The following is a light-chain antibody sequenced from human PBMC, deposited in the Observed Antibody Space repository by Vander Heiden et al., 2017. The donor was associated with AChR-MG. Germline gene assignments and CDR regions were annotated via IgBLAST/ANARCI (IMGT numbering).Light chain of an antibody. J-gene: IGKJ1*01. CDR3: QQYYSTPWT. CDR2: WAS. Sequence: IVMTQSPDSLAVSLGERATINCKSSQSVLYRSNNKSYLAWYQQKPGQPPKLLIYWASTRESGVPDRFSGSGSGTDFTLTISSLQAEDVAVYYCQQYYSTPWTFGQGTKVEIK. CDR1: QSVLYRSNNKSY. V-gene: IGKV4-1*01.